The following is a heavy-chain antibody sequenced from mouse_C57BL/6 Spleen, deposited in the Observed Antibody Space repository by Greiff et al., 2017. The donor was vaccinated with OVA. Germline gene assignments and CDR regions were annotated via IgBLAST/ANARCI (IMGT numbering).Heavy chain of an antibody. CDR2: IYPGDGDT. V-gene: IGHV1-80*01. J-gene: IGHJ4*01. CDR1: GYAFSSYW. CDR3: ARSQRDYAMDY. Sequence: QVQLKESGAELVKPGASVKISCKASGYAFSSYWMNWVKQRPGKGLEWIGQIYPGDGDTNYNGKFKGKATLTADKSSSTAYMQLSSLTSEDSAVYFCARSQRDYAMDYWGQGTSVTVSS.